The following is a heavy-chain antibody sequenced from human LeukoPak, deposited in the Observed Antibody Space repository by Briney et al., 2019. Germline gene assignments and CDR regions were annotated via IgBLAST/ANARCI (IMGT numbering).Heavy chain of an antibody. J-gene: IGHJ4*02. CDR3: ARVLQTLGGVSFDY. V-gene: IGHV3-48*01. Sequence: GGSLRLSCAASGFTFSSYAMNWVRQGPGTGLEWVSYISGSTRTIYYADSVKGRFTISRDNAKNSLYLQMNSLRAEDTAVYYCARVLQTLGGVSFDYWGQGTLVTVPS. CDR1: GFTFSSYA. D-gene: IGHD5/OR15-5a*01. CDR2: ISGSTRTI.